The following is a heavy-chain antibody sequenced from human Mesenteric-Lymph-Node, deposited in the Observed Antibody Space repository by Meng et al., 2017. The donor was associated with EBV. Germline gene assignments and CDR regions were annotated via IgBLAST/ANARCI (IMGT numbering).Heavy chain of an antibody. CDR3: VRDYPSFYP. Sequence: EGQLLGSGGGLAQPGGSLRLSCAAFGFTFNIYWMHWVRQAPGKGLVWVSRIDSDGSSTSYADSVKGRFTISRDNAKNTLYLQMNSLRAEDTAIYYCVRDYPSFYPWGQGTLVTVSS. CDR1: GFTFNIYW. D-gene: IGHD3-16*02. CDR2: IDSDGSST. V-gene: IGHV3-74*01. J-gene: IGHJ4*02.